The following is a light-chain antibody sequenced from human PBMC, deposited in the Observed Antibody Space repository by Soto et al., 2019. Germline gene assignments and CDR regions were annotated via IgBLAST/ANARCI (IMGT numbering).Light chain of an antibody. CDR3: CSYAGGSSYG. Sequence: QSALTQPRSVSGSPGQSVTISCTGTSSDVGGYNYVSWYQQHPGKAPKLMIYDVSKRPSGVPGRFSGSTSGKTASRTISGHPAEVEDADGRCSYAGGSSYGFGTGTKDPVL. J-gene: IGLJ1*01. V-gene: IGLV2-11*01. CDR1: SSDVGGYNY. CDR2: DVS.